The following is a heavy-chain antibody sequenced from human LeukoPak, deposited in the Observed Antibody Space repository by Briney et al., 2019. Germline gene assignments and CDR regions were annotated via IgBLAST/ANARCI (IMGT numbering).Heavy chain of an antibody. V-gene: IGHV4-39*01. J-gene: IGHJ5*02. CDR2: TSHAGIS. D-gene: IGHD6-13*01. CDR3: ARRGGHSWDVGNWFDP. Sequence: PSETLSLTCSVSGESIRSTTFWGWIRQSPGMGLEWIASTSHAGISYYNPPLSSRVTVSADSSKNQFSLRLSSVTAADTAVYYCARRGGHSWDVGNWFDPWGQGTPVTVSS. CDR1: GESIRSTTF.